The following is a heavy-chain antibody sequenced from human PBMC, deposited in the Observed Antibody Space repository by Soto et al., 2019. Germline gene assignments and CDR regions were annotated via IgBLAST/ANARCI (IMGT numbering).Heavy chain of an antibody. CDR2: IHDSGST. CDR3: ARGLPRLGGLFRRYYYYGMEV. CDR1: GGSIGSSNW. Sequence: SETLSLTCAVSGGSIGSSNWGTWVRQSPGKGLEWIGEIHDSGSTNYNPSLKSRVTISVDTSKNQFFLKLSSVTAADTAVYYCARGLPRLGGLFRRYYYYGMEVWGQGTTVTVSS. D-gene: IGHD2-21*02. J-gene: IGHJ6*01. V-gene: IGHV4-4*02.